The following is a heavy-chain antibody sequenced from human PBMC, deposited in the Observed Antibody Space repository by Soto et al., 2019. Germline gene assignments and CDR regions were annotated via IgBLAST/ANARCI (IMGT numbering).Heavy chain of an antibody. Sequence: GGSLRLSCAASGFTFSNAWMNWVRQAPGKGLEWVGRIKSKTDGGTTDYAAPVKGRFTISRDDSKNTLYLQMNSLKTEDTAVYYCTTAPATYYYDSSGYLSDYWGKGTLVTVSS. CDR1: GFTFSNAW. CDR2: IKSKTDGGTT. J-gene: IGHJ4*02. CDR3: TTAPATYYYDSSGYLSDY. D-gene: IGHD3-22*01. V-gene: IGHV3-15*07.